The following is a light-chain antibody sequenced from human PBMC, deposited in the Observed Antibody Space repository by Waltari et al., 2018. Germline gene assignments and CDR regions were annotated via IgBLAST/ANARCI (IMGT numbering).Light chain of an antibody. CDR1: SGSVSSSHY. Sequence: QTVVTQEAAFSVSPGGTVTLTFGLSSGSVSSSHYPSWYQQNPGQAQHTIIYNTERRSSGVHARFSGSMVRNKAALTIPGAQADDDSYYYWALYMGRGISAFGGGTKLTVL. CDR2: NTE. CDR3: ALYMGRGISA. V-gene: IGLV8-61*01. J-gene: IGLJ2*01.